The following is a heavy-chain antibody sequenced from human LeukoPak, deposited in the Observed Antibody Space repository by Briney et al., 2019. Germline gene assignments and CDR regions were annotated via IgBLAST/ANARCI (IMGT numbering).Heavy chain of an antibody. CDR3: ASGPVAYYFDY. D-gene: IGHD3/OR15-3a*01. V-gene: IGHV3-33*01. CDR2: IWYDGSNK. J-gene: IGHJ4*02. CDR1: GFTFSSYG. Sequence: GGSLRLSCAASGFTFSSYGMHWVRQAPGKGLEWVAVIWYDGSNKYYADSVKGRFTISRDNSKNTLHLQMNSLRAEDTAVYYCASGPVAYYFDYWGQGTLVTVSS.